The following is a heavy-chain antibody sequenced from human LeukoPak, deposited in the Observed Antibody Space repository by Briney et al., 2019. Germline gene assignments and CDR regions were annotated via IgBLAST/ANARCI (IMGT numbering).Heavy chain of an antibody. V-gene: IGHV1-24*01. CDR2: FDPEDGET. J-gene: IGHJ4*02. Sequence: ASVKVSCKVSGYTLTELSMHWVRQAPGKGLEWMGGFDPEDGETIYAQKFQGRVTMTEDTSTDTAYMELSSLRSEDTAVYYCATGDPTIPSWGSYRYTRVDFDYWGQGTLVTVSS. CDR1: GYTLTELS. D-gene: IGHD3-16*02. CDR3: ATGDPTIPSWGSYRYTRVDFDY.